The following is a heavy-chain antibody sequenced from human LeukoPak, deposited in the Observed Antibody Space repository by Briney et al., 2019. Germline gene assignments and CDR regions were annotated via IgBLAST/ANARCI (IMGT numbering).Heavy chain of an antibody. Sequence: ASVKVSCKASGYTFTSYGISWVRQAPGQGLEWMGWISAYNGNTNYAQKLQGRVTMTTDTSTSTAYMELRSLRSDDTAVYYCARDLPSRLLWFGELNLFDVWGQGTMVTVSS. V-gene: IGHV1-18*01. D-gene: IGHD3-10*01. CDR2: ISAYNGNT. J-gene: IGHJ3*01. CDR1: GYTFTSYG. CDR3: ARDLPSRLLWFGELNLFDV.